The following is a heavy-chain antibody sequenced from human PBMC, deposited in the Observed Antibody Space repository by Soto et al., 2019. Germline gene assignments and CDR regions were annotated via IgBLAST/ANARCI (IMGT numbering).Heavy chain of an antibody. CDR3: AISGNSRVYFDL. J-gene: IGHJ2*01. V-gene: IGHV1-69*01. D-gene: IGHD1-26*01. Sequence: QVQLVQSGAEVKKPGSSVKVSCKASGGTLNNFAVSWVRQAPGQGLEWMGGIVRLFGTANYAQKFQGRVTITSDESRRTAYMELRNLRSEDTAIYYCAISGNSRVYFDLWGRGTLVTVSS. CDR2: IVRLFGTA. CDR1: GGTLNNFA.